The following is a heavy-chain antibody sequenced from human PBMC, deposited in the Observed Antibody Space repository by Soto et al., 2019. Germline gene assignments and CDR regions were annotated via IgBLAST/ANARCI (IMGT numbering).Heavy chain of an antibody. CDR1: GDSVSSNSAA. V-gene: IGHV6-1*01. CDR3: ARDGTAQTGPTGYNWFDP. D-gene: IGHD1-7*01. J-gene: IGHJ5*02. Sequence: SQTLSLTCAISGDSVSSNSAAWNWIRQSPSRGLEWLGRTYYRSKWYNDYAVSVKSRITINPDTSKNQFSLQLNSVTPEDTAVYYCARDGTAQTGPTGYNWFDPWGQGTLVTAPQ. CDR2: TYYRSKWYN.